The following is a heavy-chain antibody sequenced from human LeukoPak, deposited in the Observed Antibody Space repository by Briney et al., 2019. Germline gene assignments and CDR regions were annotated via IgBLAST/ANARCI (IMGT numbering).Heavy chain of an antibody. Sequence: GGSLRLSCAASGYMFNKYGINWVPQAPGKGLEWVSSIFPSGGEIHYGDSVRGRFTISRDNLKGALSLQMNSLRADDTAIYYCATYRQVRLPFESWGQGTLVTVSS. V-gene: IGHV3-23*02. CDR3: ATYRQVRLPFES. J-gene: IGHJ4*02. CDR2: IFPSGGEI. D-gene: IGHD4-17*01. CDR1: GYMFNKYG.